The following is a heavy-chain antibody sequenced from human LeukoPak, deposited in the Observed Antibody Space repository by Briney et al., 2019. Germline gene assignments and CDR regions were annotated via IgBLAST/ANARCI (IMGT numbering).Heavy chain of an antibody. CDR2: INPSGGST. CDR1: GYTFTSYY. J-gene: IGHJ4*02. D-gene: IGHD6-13*01. V-gene: IGHV1-46*01. CDR3: ASGYSSSWYLDY. Sequence: VASVKVSCKASGYTFTSYYMHWVRQAPGQGLEWMGIINPSGGSTSYAQKFQGRVTMTTDTSTSTAYMELRSLRSDDTAVYYCASGYSSSWYLDYWGQGTLVTVSS.